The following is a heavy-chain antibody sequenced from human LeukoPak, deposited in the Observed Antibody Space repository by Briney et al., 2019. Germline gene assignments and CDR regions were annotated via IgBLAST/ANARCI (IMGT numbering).Heavy chain of an antibody. CDR3: ARSTHSSGWDY. CDR2: MNPNSGNT. CDR1: GYTFTGYY. D-gene: IGHD6-19*01. V-gene: IGHV1-8*03. J-gene: IGHJ4*02. Sequence: ASVKVSCKASGYTFTGYYMHWVRQAPGQGLEWMGWMNPNSGNTGYAQKFQGRVTITRNTSISTAYMELSSLRSEDTAVYYCARSTHSSGWDYWGQGTLVTVSS.